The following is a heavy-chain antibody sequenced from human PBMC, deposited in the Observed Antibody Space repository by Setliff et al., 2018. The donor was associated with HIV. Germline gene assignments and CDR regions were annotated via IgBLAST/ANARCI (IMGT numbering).Heavy chain of an antibody. Sequence: SGGSLRLSCSASGFTFSGSAMHWVRQASGKGLEWVGRIKTKSNTYATAYGESVKGRFTISRDDSQNTAYLQMSSLKTEDTAVYFCAASPDGDCATTNCANWFDPWGQGTLVTVSS. CDR1: GFTFSGSA. J-gene: IGHJ5*02. D-gene: IGHD4-17*01. CDR3: AASPDGDCATTNCANWFDP. V-gene: IGHV3-73*01. CDR2: IKTKSNTYAT.